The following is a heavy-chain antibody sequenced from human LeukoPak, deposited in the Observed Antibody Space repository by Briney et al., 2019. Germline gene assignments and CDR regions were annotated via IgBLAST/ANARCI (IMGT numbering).Heavy chain of an antibody. Sequence: TGGSLRLSRAAPGFTFSSSIMSWVRQAPGKGLEWISTFSGASGNTYYAASVSGRFTISRDNSKNTLFLQMSSLRAEDTAVYYCARRAAGGLYYFDYWGQGILVTVSS. D-gene: IGHD6-13*01. CDR3: ARRAAGGLYYFDY. CDR2: FSGASGNT. V-gene: IGHV3-23*01. J-gene: IGHJ4*02. CDR1: GFTFSSSI.